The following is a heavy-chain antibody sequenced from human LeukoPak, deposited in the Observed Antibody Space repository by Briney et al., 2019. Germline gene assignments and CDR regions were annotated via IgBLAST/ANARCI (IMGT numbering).Heavy chain of an antibody. J-gene: IGHJ5*02. CDR2: IYSGGST. CDR3: AREFLYSSSSITWCDP. Sequence: GGSLRLSCAASGFTVSSNYMSWVRQAPGKGLEWVSVIYSGGSTYYADSVKGRFTISRDNSKNTLYLQMNSLRAEDTAVYYCAREFLYSSSSITWCDPWGQGTLVTVSS. V-gene: IGHV3-66*01. CDR1: GFTVSSNY. D-gene: IGHD6-6*01.